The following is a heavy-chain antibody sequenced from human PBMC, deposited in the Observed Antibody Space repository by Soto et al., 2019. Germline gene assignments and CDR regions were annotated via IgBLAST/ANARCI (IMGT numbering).Heavy chain of an antibody. CDR2: IWYDGRNK. Sequence: QTWGSLRLSCAASGCSCSSDGMHRVRQGPGKGLEWVAVIWYDGRNKYYADSVKGRFTISRDNAKNSLYLQMNSLRAEDTAVYYCARDRGYDANDYHYNAMDVWGQRTTVTV. V-gene: IGHV3-33*01. J-gene: IGHJ6*02. CDR3: ARDRGYDANDYHYNAMDV. D-gene: IGHD3-16*01. CDR1: GCSCSSDG.